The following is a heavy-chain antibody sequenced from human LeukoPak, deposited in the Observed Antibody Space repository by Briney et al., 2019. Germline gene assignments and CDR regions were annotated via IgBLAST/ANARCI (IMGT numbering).Heavy chain of an antibody. Sequence: ASVKLSCKPSGYTFTSYGISWVRQAPGQGLEWMGWISAYNGNTNYAQKLQGRVTMTEDTSTDTAYMELSSLRSEDTAVYYCATKAHYDFWSGYYHPYYYYYMDVWGKGTTVTVSS. D-gene: IGHD3-3*01. CDR1: GYTFTSYG. CDR2: ISAYNGNT. J-gene: IGHJ6*03. CDR3: ATKAHYDFWSGYYHPYYYYYMDV. V-gene: IGHV1-18*01.